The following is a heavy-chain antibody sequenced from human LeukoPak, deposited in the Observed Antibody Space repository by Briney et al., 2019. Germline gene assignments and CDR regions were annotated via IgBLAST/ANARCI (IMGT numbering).Heavy chain of an antibody. V-gene: IGHV1-18*01. J-gene: IGHJ4*02. D-gene: IGHD1-1*01. Sequence: GASVKVSCKASGYTFTDFGITWVRQAPGQGLEWMGWISAYNGNTNYAQKFQGRVTMTTDTSTRTAYMELRSLRSDDTAVYYCARGPRYSPDYWGQGSLVTVSS. CDR1: GYTFTDFG. CDR2: ISAYNGNT. CDR3: ARGPRYSPDY.